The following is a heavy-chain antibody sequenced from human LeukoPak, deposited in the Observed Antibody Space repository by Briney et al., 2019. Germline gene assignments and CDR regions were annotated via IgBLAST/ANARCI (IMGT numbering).Heavy chain of an antibody. CDR3: AKDLGVAGAKIFDY. CDR1: GFTFSVCA. J-gene: IGHJ4*02. D-gene: IGHD2-8*01. Sequence: GGSLRLSCAASGFTFSVCAMTWVRQVPGKGLEWVSTIIDSGGRTYYADSVKGRFTISRDNSKSTLFLQMNSLRAEDTAIYYCAKDLGVAGAKIFDYWGQGTLVTVSS. CDR2: IIDSGGRT. V-gene: IGHV3-23*01.